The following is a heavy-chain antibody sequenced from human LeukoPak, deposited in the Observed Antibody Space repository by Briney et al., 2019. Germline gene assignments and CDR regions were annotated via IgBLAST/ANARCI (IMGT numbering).Heavy chain of an antibody. CDR1: GFTFSRYW. J-gene: IGHJ4*02. CDR3: ARDGSRGGDNDN. D-gene: IGHD4-17*01. CDR2: IKQDESEK. V-gene: IGHV3-7*03. Sequence: GGSLRLSCAASGFTFSRYWMNWVRQAPGKGREWVAKIKQDESEKYYVDSVKGRFTISRDNAKNSLYLQMNRLRAEDTAVYYCARDGSRGGDNDNWGQGTLVTVSS.